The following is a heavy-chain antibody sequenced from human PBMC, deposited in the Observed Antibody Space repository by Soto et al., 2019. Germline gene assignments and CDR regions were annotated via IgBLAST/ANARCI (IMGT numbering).Heavy chain of an antibody. CDR1: GFTFSSYG. V-gene: IGHV3-30*18. D-gene: IGHD6-19*01. CDR2: ISYDGSNK. CDR3: AKDFMAMAGPYYFDY. Sequence: GGSLRLSCAASGFTFSSYGMHWVRQAPGKGLEWVAVISYDGSNKYYADSVKGRFTISRDNSKNTLYLQMNSLRAEDTAVYYCAKDFMAMAGPYYFDYSGQGTLVTVSS. J-gene: IGHJ4*02.